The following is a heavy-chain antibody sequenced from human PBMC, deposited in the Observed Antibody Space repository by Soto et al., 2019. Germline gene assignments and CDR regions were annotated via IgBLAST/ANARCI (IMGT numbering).Heavy chain of an antibody. CDR1: GGSISSYY. V-gene: IGHV4-59*01. Sequence: SETLSLTCTVSGGSISSYYWSWIRQPPGKGLEWIGYIYYSGSTNYNPSLKSRVTISVDTSKNQFSLKLSSVTAADTAVYYCAGSITIFGVATYGMDVWGQGTTVTVSS. D-gene: IGHD3-3*01. CDR2: IYYSGST. CDR3: AGSITIFGVATYGMDV. J-gene: IGHJ6*02.